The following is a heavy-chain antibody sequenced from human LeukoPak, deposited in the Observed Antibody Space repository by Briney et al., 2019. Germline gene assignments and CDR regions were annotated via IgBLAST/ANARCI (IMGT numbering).Heavy chain of an antibody. CDR1: GFTFSDYY. CDR3: ARIGITAAGSGEY. D-gene: IGHD6-13*01. Sequence: GGSLRLSCAASGFTFSDYYMSWIRQAPGKGLEWVSYISSRTSGTEYADSVKGRFTISRDNARNSLYLQMNSLRVEDTAVYYCARIGITAAGSGEYWGQGTLVTVSS. CDR2: ISSRTSGT. J-gene: IGHJ4*02. V-gene: IGHV3-11*06.